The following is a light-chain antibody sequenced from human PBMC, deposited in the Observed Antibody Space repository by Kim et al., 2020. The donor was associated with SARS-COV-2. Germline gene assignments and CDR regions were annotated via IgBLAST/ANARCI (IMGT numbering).Light chain of an antibody. CDR1: QSVLYSSYNKSY. V-gene: IGKV4-1*01. J-gene: IGKJ2*03. CDR3: QQYYSTPFS. CDR2: WAS. Sequence: DIVMTQSPDSLAVSLGERATINCKSSQSVLYSSYNKSYLAWYQQKPGQPPNLLIYWASTRESGVPDRFSGSGSGTDFTLTISGLQPEDVAVYYCQQYYSTPFSFGQGTKLEI.